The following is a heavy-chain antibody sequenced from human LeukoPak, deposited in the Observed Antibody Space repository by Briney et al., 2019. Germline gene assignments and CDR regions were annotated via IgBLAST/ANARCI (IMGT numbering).Heavy chain of an antibody. Sequence: GGSLRLSCAASGFTFSSYEMNWVRQAPGKGLEWVSYISSSGSTIYYADSVKGRFTISRDNAKNSLYLQMNSLRAEDTAVYYCARDLGQYYDTSDNWFDPWGQGTLVTVSS. D-gene: IGHD3-22*01. J-gene: IGHJ5*02. CDR3: ARDLGQYYDTSDNWFDP. CDR1: GFTFSSYE. V-gene: IGHV3-48*03. CDR2: ISSSGSTI.